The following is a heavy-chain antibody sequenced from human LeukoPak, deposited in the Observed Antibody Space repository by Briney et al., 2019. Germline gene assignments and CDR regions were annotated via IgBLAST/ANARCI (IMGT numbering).Heavy chain of an antibody. CDR3: ASGSIVGVLWG. D-gene: IGHD1-26*01. Sequence: KPSETLSLTCIVSGGSISNYYWTWIRQPPGKGLEWIGYVYYSGSTNYNPSLKSRVTMSVDTSKNQFSLKLSSVTAADTAVYYCASGSIVGVLWGWGQGTLVTVSS. J-gene: IGHJ4*02. V-gene: IGHV4-59*01. CDR2: VYYSGST. CDR1: GGSISNYY.